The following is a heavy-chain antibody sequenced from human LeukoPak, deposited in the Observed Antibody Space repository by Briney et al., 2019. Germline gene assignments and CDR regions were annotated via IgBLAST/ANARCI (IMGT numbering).Heavy chain of an antibody. J-gene: IGHJ6*03. V-gene: IGHV3-48*01. Sequence: PGGSLRLSCAASGFTFSSYSMNWVRQAPGKGVEWVSYISSSSSNIYYADSVKGRFTISRDNSKNTLYLQMNSLRAEDTAVYYCARLTVTTDYYYYMDVWGKGTTVTVSS. CDR2: ISSSSSNI. CDR3: ARLTVTTDYYYYMDV. D-gene: IGHD4-17*01. CDR1: GFTFSSYS.